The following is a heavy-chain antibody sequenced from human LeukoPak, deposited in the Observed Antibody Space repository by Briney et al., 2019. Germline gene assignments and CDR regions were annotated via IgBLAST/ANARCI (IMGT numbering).Heavy chain of an antibody. J-gene: IGHJ4*02. Sequence: GGSLRLSCAASGFTFSSYGMHWVRQAPGKGLEWVAFIRYDGSNKYYADSVKGRFTISRDNSKNTLYLQMNSLRAEDTAVYYCAKANGDYALFEYWGQGPLVTVSS. V-gene: IGHV3-30*02. D-gene: IGHD4-17*01. CDR3: AKANGDYALFEY. CDR1: GFTFSSYG. CDR2: IRYDGSNK.